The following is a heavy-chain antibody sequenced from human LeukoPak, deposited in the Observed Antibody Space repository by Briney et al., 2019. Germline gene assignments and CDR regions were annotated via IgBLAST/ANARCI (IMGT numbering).Heavy chain of an antibody. CDR3: LSYKPMVRGVITAPDAFDI. J-gene: IGHJ3*02. Sequence: SETLSLTCTVSGGSISSNTYYWGWIRQPPGKGLEWIGSIYYSGSTYYNPSLKSRVTISVDTSKNQFSLKLSSVTAADTAVYYCLSYKPMVRGVITAPDAFDIWGQGTMVTVSS. V-gene: IGHV4-39*07. D-gene: IGHD3-10*01. CDR1: GGSISSNTYY. CDR2: IYYSGST.